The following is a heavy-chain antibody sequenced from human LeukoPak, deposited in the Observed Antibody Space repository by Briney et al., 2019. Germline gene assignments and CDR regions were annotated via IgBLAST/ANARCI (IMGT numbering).Heavy chain of an antibody. CDR1: GFIVSSNY. D-gene: IGHD6-19*01. CDR3: AGDTHSSSWYDH. Sequence: GGSLRLSCAASGFIVSSNYMSWVRQAPGKGLEWVSVIYSGDSTYYADSVKGRFTISRDNSKNTLYLQMNSLRAEDTAVYYCAGDTHSSSWYDHWGQGTLVTVSS. CDR2: IYSGDST. J-gene: IGHJ5*02. V-gene: IGHV3-53*01.